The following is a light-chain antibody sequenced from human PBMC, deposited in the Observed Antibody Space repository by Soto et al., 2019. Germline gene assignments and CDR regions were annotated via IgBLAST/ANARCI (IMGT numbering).Light chain of an antibody. CDR2: LNSDGSH. Sequence: QLVLTQSPSASASLGASVKLTCTLSSGHSSYAIAWHQQQPEKGPRYLMKLNSDGSHRKGDGIPDRFSGSSSGAERYLTTSSLQSEDEADYYCQTWGTGIWVFGGGTKLTVL. CDR3: QTWGTGIWV. J-gene: IGLJ3*02. CDR1: SGHSSYA. V-gene: IGLV4-69*01.